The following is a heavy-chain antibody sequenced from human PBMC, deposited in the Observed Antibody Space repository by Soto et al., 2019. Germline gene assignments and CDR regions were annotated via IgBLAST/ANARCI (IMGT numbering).Heavy chain of an antibody. J-gene: IGHJ1*01. D-gene: IGHD4-17*01. CDR3: AKLLRPSPTVPKPDEYFQH. CDR2: ISGSGGST. CDR1: GFTFSSYA. Sequence: GGSLRLSCAASGFTFSSYAMSWVRQAPGKGLEWVSTISGSGGSTYYADSVKGRFTISRDNSKNTLYLQMNSLRAEDTAVYYCAKLLRPSPTVPKPDEYFQHWGQGTLVTVSS. V-gene: IGHV3-23*01.